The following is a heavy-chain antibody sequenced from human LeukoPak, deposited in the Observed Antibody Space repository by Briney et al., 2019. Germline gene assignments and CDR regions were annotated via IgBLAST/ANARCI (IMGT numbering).Heavy chain of an antibody. CDR2: VNPNNGAT. CDR3: ARASGNYYVMDV. CDR1: GYTFADYG. J-gene: IGHJ6*02. V-gene: IGHV1-2*02. Sequence: ASVKVSSKASGYTFADYGLTWVRQAPGPGLEWMGWVNPNNGATNYAQKFQGRVTMTRRTSISTAYMELSRLGSDDTAVYYCARASGNYYVMDVWGQGTTVSDSS.